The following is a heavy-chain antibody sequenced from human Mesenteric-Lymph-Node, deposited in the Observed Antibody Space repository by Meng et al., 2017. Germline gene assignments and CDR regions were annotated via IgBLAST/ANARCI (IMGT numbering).Heavy chain of an antibody. V-gene: IGHV4-4*02. CDR1: GGSISSSHSHW. Sequence: QVHLQEPGPGLVKPSGTLSLTCGVSGGSISSSHSHWWRWVRQPPGKGLEWIGEIHHSGNSNYKSSFKGRVSMSVDKSKNQFSLRLTSVTAADTAVYYCVRGSDYVWGTWGQGTLVTVSS. CDR2: IHHSGNS. D-gene: IGHD3-16*01. J-gene: IGHJ5*02. CDR3: VRGSDYVWGT.